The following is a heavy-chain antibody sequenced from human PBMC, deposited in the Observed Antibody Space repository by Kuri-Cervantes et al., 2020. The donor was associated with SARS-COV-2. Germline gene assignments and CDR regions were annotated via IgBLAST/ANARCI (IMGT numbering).Heavy chain of an antibody. J-gene: IGHJ2*01. CDR2: IYTSGST. V-gene: IGHV4-38-2*01. CDR3: ATRIAARPVGLEGYDWYFDL. Sequence: SETLSLTCAVSGYSISSGYYWGWIRQPPGKGLEWIGSIYTSGSTNYNPSLKSRVTISVDTSKNQFSLKLSSVTAADTAVYYCATRIAARPVGLEGYDWYFDLWGRGTLVTVSS. D-gene: IGHD6-6*01. CDR1: GYSISSGYY.